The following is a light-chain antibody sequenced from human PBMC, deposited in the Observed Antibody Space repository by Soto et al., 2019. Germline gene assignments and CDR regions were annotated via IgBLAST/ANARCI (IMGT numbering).Light chain of an antibody. CDR2: WAS. J-gene: IGKJ2*01. CDR1: QRVLYSSNNKNY. V-gene: IGKV4-1*01. CDR3: QQYESTPPT. Sequence: DIVMTQSPDSLAVSLGERATINCKSSQRVLYSSNNKNYLAWYQQRPGQPPKLLIYWASTRASGVPDRFSGSGSGTDFTLTITSLQAEDVAVYYCQQYESTPPTFGQGTKLEIK.